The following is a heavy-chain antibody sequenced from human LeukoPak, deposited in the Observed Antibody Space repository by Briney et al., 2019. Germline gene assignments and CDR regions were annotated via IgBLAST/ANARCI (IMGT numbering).Heavy chain of an antibody. CDR2: IYPGDSES. Sequence: PGDSLKISCKGSGYSFTSYWIGWVRQMPGQGLEWMGIIYPGDSESRYSPSFEGQVTISVDKSISTAYLQWSSLKASDTAIYYCARQWGGSGQDYDYWGQGTLVTVSS. CDR1: GYSFTSYW. D-gene: IGHD6-19*01. V-gene: IGHV5-51*01. J-gene: IGHJ4*02. CDR3: ARQWGGSGQDYDY.